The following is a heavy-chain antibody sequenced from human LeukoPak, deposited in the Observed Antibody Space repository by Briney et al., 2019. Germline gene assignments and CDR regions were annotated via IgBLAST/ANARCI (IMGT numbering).Heavy chain of an antibody. J-gene: IGHJ6*02. Sequence: GRSLRLSCAASGFTFSSYGMHWVRQAPGKGLEWVAVISYVGSNKYYADSVKGRFTISRDNSKNTLYLQMNSLRAEDTAVYYCAKGGTMVRGLLDYYGMDVWGQGTTVTVSS. V-gene: IGHV3-30*18. D-gene: IGHD3-10*01. CDR3: AKGGTMVRGLLDYYGMDV. CDR2: ISYVGSNK. CDR1: GFTFSSYG.